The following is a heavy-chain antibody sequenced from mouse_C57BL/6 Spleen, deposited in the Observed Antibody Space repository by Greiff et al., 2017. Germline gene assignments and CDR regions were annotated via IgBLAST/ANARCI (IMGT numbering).Heavy chain of an antibody. CDR3: ARGRQGYAMDY. CDR1: GYAFTNYL. V-gene: IGHV1-54*01. D-gene: IGHD3-2*01. Sequence: VQLVESGAELVRPGTSVKVSCKASGYAFTNYLIEWVKQRPGQGLEWIGVINPGSGGTNYNEKFKGKATLTADKSSSTAYMQLSSLTSEDSAVYFCARGRQGYAMDYWGQGTSVTVSS. J-gene: IGHJ4*01. CDR2: INPGSGGT.